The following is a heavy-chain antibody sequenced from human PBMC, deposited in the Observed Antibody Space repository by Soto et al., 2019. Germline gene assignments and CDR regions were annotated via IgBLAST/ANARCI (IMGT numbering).Heavy chain of an antibody. Sequence: SETLSLTCAVYGGSFSGYYWSWIRQPPGKGLEWIGEINHSGSTNYNPSLKSRVTISVDTSKNQLSLKLSSVTAADTAVYYCARDLGAAAGTFLYYYYGMDVWGQGTTVTVS. CDR1: GGSFSGYY. D-gene: IGHD6-13*01. J-gene: IGHJ6*02. CDR2: INHSGST. V-gene: IGHV4-34*01. CDR3: ARDLGAAAGTFLYYYYGMDV.